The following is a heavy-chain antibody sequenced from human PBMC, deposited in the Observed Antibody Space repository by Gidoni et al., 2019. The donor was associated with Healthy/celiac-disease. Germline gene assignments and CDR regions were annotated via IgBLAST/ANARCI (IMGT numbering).Heavy chain of an antibody. CDR1: GFTFSGSA. Sequence: EVPLVESGGGLVPPGGSLKLSCAASGFTFSGSAMHWVRQASGKGLEWVGRIRSKANSYATAYAASVKGRFTISRDDSKNTAYLQMNSLKTEDTAVYYCTRPITGNDYWGQGTLVTVSS. J-gene: IGHJ4*02. CDR3: TRPITGNDY. D-gene: IGHD1-20*01. CDR2: IRSKANSYAT. V-gene: IGHV3-73*02.